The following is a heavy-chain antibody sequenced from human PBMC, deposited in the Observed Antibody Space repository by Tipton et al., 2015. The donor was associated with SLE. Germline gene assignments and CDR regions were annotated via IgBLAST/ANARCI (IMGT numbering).Heavy chain of an antibody. CDR3: ARGLAAAGTIDY. D-gene: IGHD6-13*01. CDR1: GGSISSYY. V-gene: IGHV4-39*07. Sequence: TLSLTCTVSGGSISSYYWGWIRQPPGKGLEWIGSIYYSGSTYYNPSLKSRVTISVDTSKNQFSLKLSSVTAADTAVYYCARGLAAAGTIDYWGQGALVTVSS. CDR2: IYYSGST. J-gene: IGHJ4*02.